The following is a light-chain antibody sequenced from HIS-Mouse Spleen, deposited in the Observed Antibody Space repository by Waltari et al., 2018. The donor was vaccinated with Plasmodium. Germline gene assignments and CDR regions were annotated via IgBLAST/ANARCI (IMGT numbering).Light chain of an antibody. Sequence: IVMTQSPPPLSVSPGERANLPCRASQSVSSNLAWYQQKPGQAPRLLIYGASTRATGIPARFSGSGSGTEFTLTISSLQSEDFAVYYCQQYNNWSFTFGPGTKVDIK. CDR2: GAS. J-gene: IGKJ3*01. CDR1: QSVSSN. CDR3: QQYNNWSFT. V-gene: IGKV3-15*01.